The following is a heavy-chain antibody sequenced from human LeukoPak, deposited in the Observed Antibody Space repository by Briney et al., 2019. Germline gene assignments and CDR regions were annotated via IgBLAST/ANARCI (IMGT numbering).Heavy chain of an antibody. V-gene: IGHV4-59*08. J-gene: IGHJ6*02. CDR2: IYYSGST. CDR1: GGSISSYY. CDR3: ARHMAVAGWPGYYYGMDV. Sequence: PSETLSLTCTVSGGSISSYYWSWIRQPPGKGLEWIGYIYYSGSTNYNPSLKSRVTISVDTSKNQFSLKLSSVTAADTAVYYCARHMAVAGWPGYYYGMDVWGQGTTVTVSS. D-gene: IGHD6-19*01.